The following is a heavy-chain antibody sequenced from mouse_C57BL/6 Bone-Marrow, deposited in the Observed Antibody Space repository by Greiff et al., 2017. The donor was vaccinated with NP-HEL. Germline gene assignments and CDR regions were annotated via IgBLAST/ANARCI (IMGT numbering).Heavy chain of an antibody. J-gene: IGHJ1*03. CDR1: GYSITSGYY. D-gene: IGHD2-4*01. V-gene: IGHV3-6*01. Sequence: EVQLQQSGPGLVKPSQSLSLTCSVTGYSITSGYYWNWIRQFPGNKLEWMGYISYDGSNNYNPSLKNRISITRATSKNQFFLKLNSVTTEDTATYYCARGVYDYDEGLYWYFDVWGTGTTVTVSS. CDR2: ISYDGSN. CDR3: ARGVYDYDEGLYWYFDV.